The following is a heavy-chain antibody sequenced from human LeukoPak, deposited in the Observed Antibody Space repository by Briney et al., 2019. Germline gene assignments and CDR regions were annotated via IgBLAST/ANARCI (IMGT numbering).Heavy chain of an antibody. CDR2: IWYDGSNK. CDR3: ASLQLDY. D-gene: IGHD6-19*01. Sequence: GGSLRPSCAASGFTFSSYGMQWVRQAPGKGLGGVAVIWYDGSNKYYADSVKGRFTISRDNSKKTLYLQMNSLRAEDAAVYNCASLQLDYWGQGTLVTVSS. J-gene: IGHJ4*02. CDR1: GFTFSSYG. V-gene: IGHV3-33*01.